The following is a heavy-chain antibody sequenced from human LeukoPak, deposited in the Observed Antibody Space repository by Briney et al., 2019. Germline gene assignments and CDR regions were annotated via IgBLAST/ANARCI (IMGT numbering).Heavy chain of an antibody. CDR1: GGSISSSSYY. J-gene: IGHJ4*02. CDR3: ARHVVAAAVIDY. V-gene: IGHV4-39*01. CDR2: IYYSGST. D-gene: IGHD6-13*01. Sequence: SETLSLTCTVSGGSISSSSYYWGWIRQPPGKGLEWIGSIYYSGSTYYNPSLKSRVTISVDTSKNQFSLKLCSVTAADTAVYYCARHVVAAAVIDYWGQGTLVTVSS.